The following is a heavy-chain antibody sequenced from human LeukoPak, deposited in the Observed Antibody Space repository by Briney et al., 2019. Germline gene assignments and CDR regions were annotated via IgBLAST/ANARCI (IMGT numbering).Heavy chain of an antibody. CDR1: GGSFSGFY. J-gene: IGHJ3*02. V-gene: IGHV4-34*01. CDR3: ARQLCWDGIDI. Sequence: SETLSLTCAVTGGSFSGFYGSWLRQPPGKGLEWIGEINHRERATYNPSLESRVTISVDTSKNQFSLTLSSVTAADTSVYCCARQLCWDGIDIWGQGTLVTVSS. CDR2: INHRERA. D-gene: IGHD3-16*01.